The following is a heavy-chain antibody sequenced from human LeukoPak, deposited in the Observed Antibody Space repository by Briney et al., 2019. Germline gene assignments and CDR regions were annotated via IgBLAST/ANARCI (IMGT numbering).Heavy chain of an antibody. CDR3: AKDLESMYSSSWLYYYYGMDV. D-gene: IGHD6-13*01. J-gene: IGHJ6*02. CDR2: ISGSGGST. CDR1: GFTFSSYA. Sequence: GGSLRLSSAASGFTFSSYAMSWVRQAPGKGLEWVSAISGSGGSTYYADSVKGRFTISRDNSKNTLYLQMNSLRAEDTAVYYCAKDLESMYSSSWLYYYYGMDVWGQGTTVTVSS. V-gene: IGHV3-23*01.